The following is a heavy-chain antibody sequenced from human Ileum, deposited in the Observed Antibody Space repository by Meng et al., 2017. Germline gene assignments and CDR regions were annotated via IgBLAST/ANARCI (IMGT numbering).Heavy chain of an antibody. J-gene: IGHJ4*02. CDR1: GVSISSAIW. D-gene: IGHD1-14*01. V-gene: IGHV4-4*02. Sequence: QVQLDVSGPGLGNPSGTLSLTCAVSGVSISSAIWWGWVRQPPGKGLEWIGEIFQSGSTNYNLSLKSRVSISVDKSKNHLSLSLSSVTAADTAVYYCAKAAAYNLDIWGQGALVTVSS. CDR3: AKAAAYNLDI. CDR2: IFQSGST.